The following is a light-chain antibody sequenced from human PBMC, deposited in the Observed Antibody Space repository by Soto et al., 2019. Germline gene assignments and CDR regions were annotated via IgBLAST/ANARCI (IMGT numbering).Light chain of an antibody. CDR3: QQFHDWPMT. CDR1: QNVANY. V-gene: IGKV3-11*01. J-gene: IGKJ3*01. CDR2: ESS. Sequence: EIVLTQSPATLSLSPGERATLSCRASQNVANYLDWYQQKPGQAPRLLIYESSNRATSIAARFSGSGSGTDFTLTISSLEPEDFAVYYCQQFHDWPMTFGPGTKVDIK.